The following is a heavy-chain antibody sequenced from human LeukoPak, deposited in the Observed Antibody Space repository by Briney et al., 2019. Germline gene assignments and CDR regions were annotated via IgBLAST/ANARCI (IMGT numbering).Heavy chain of an antibody. CDR3: ARDPVTSEPGYFDY. CDR1: GFTVSGNY. J-gene: IGHJ4*02. V-gene: IGHV3-53*01. D-gene: IGHD1-14*01. Sequence: PGGSLRLSCAASGFTVSGNYMSWVRQAPGKGLEWVSSIYTTGSTYYADSVKGRFSISRDNSKNTLYLQMNSLRAEDTAMYYCARDPVTSEPGYFDYWGQGILVTVSS. CDR2: IYTTGST.